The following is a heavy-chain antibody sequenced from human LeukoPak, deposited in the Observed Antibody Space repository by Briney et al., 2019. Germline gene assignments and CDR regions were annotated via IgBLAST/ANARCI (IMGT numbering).Heavy chain of an antibody. D-gene: IGHD5-18*01. V-gene: IGHV1-2*02. J-gene: IGHJ4*02. CDR3: ASSGGGYSYGFVIDY. CDR1: GYTFTGYY. Sequence: GASVKVSCKASGYTFTGYYMHWVRQAPGQGLEWMGWINPNSGGTNYAQKFQGRVTMTRDTSISTAYMELSRLRSDDTAVYYCASSGGGYSYGFVIDYWGQGTLVTVSS. CDR2: INPNSGGT.